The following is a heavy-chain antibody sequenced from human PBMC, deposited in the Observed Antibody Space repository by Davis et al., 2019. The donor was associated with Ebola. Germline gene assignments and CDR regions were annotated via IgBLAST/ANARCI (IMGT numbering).Heavy chain of an antibody. CDR1: GFTVSSNY. D-gene: IGHD5-12*01. CDR3: VKVGSGYDRFYYFDY. J-gene: IGHJ4*02. CDR2: IYSGGSK. Sequence: PGGSLRLSCAASGFTVSSNYMSWVRQAPGKGLEWVSVIYSGGSKYYADSVKGRFTISRDNSKNTLYLQMSSLRAEDTAVYYCVKVGSGYDRFYYFDYWGQGTLVTVSS. V-gene: IGHV3-66*02.